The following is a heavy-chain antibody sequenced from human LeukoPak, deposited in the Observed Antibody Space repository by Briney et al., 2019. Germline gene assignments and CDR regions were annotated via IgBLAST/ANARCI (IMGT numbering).Heavy chain of an antibody. CDR1: GFTFSSYA. Sequence: QPGGSLRLSCAASGFTFSSYAMSWVRQAPGKGLEWVSAISGSGGSTYYADSVKGRFTISRDNSKNTLYLQMNSLRAEDTAVYYCAKDAYYDILTGYLGYYYGMDVWGQGTTVTVSS. CDR3: AKDAYYDILTGYLGYYYGMDV. J-gene: IGHJ6*02. D-gene: IGHD3-9*01. V-gene: IGHV3-23*01. CDR2: ISGSGGST.